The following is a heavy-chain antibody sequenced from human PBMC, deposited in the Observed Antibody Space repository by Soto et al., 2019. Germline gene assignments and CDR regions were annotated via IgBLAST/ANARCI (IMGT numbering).Heavy chain of an antibody. Sequence: EVQLLESGGGLVQPGGSLRLSCAASGFTFSSYAMSWVRQAPGKGLEWVSAISGSGGSTYYADSVKGRFTISRDNSKNTRYLQMNSLRAEDTAVSYCAKADILTGYYEYWGQGTLVTVSS. CDR3: AKADILTGYYEY. CDR2: ISGSGGST. D-gene: IGHD3-9*01. CDR1: GFTFSSYA. V-gene: IGHV3-23*01. J-gene: IGHJ4*02.